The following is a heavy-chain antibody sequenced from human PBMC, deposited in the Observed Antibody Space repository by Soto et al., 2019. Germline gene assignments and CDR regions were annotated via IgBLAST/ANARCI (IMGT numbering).Heavy chain of an antibody. Sequence: GGSLRLSCAASGFTFSSYSMNWVRQAPGKGLEWVSYISSSSSTIYYADSVKGRFTISRDNAKNSLYLQMNSLRDEDTAVYYCARDRCSSTNPTWYFDLWGRGTLVTVSS. CDR2: ISSSSSTI. CDR3: ARDRCSSTNPTWYFDL. V-gene: IGHV3-48*02. J-gene: IGHJ2*01. D-gene: IGHD2-2*01. CDR1: GFTFSSYS.